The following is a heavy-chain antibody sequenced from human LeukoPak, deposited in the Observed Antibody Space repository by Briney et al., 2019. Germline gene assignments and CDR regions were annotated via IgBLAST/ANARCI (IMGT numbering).Heavy chain of an antibody. CDR1: GYTFIGYY. D-gene: IGHD3-16*01. CDR2: INPNSGGT. V-gene: IGHV1-2*02. CDR3: ARDNDSRDPPHFDY. J-gene: IGHJ4*02. Sequence: PQASVKVSCKASGYTFIGYYMHWVRQAPGQGLEWMGWINPNSGGTNYAQKFQGRVTMTRDTSISTAYMELSRVRSDDTAVYYCARDNDSRDPPHFDYWGQGTLVTVSS.